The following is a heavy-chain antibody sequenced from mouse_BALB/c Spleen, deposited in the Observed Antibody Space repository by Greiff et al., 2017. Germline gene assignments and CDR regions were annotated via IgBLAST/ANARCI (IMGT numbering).Heavy chain of an antibody. V-gene: IGHV1-14*01. Sequence: VQLQQSGPELVKPGASVKMSCKASGYTFTSYVMHWVKQKPGQGLEWIGYINPYNDGTKYNEKFKGKATLTSDKSSSTAYMELSSLTSEDSAVYYCARWSLLRIHYYAMDYWGQGTSVTVSS. CDR1: GYTFTSYV. J-gene: IGHJ4*01. D-gene: IGHD1-2*01. CDR3: ARWSLLRIHYYAMDY. CDR2: INPYNDGT.